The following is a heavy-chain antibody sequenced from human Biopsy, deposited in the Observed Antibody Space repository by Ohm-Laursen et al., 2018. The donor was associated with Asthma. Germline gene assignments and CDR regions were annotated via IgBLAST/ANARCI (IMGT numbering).Heavy chain of an antibody. Sequence: ASVKVSCKSLGGTFNTYVIGWVRQAPGQGLEWMGGINSVFGTTTYPQKFQDRVTITADDSTNTVYMELSSLRSEDTAVYYCARKAGSCISRTCYSLDFWGQGALVTVSS. V-gene: IGHV1-69*13. D-gene: IGHD2-2*01. CDR3: ARKAGSCISRTCYSLDF. CDR2: INSVFGTT. J-gene: IGHJ4*02. CDR1: GGTFNTYV.